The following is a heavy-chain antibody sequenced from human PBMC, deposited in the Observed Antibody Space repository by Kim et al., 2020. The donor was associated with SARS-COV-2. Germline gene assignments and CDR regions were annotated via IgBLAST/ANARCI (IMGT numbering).Heavy chain of an antibody. J-gene: IGHJ3*02. V-gene: IGHV4-31*03. Sequence: SETLSLTCTVSGGSISSGGYYWSWIRQHPGKGLEWIGYIYYSGSTYYNPSLKSRVTISVDTSKNQFSLKLSSVTAADTAVYYCARGDTILGVVINAFDIWGQGAMGTVSA. CDR1: GGSISSGGYY. CDR2: IYYSGST. CDR3: ARGDTILGVVINAFDI. D-gene: IGHD3-3*01.